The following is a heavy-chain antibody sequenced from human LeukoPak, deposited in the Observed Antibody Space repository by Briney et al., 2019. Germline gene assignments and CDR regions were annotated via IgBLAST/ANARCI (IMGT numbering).Heavy chain of an antibody. D-gene: IGHD3-10*01. CDR1: GFSFSTYS. CDR3: ARGLGSGSYFDY. Sequence: GGSLRLSCAASGFSFSTYSMNWVRQAPGKGLEWVAVIWYDGSNKYYADSVKGRFTISRDNSKNTLYLQMNSLRAEDTAVYYCARGLGSGSYFDYWGQGTLVTVPS. J-gene: IGHJ4*02. V-gene: IGHV3-33*08. CDR2: IWYDGSNK.